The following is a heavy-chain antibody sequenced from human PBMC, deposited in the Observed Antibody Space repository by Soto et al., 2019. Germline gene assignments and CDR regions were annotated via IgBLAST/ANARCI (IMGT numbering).Heavy chain of an antibody. CDR3: ARDTGCSSTSCYADNWFDP. CDR1: GGTFSSYT. Sequence: SVKVSCKASGGTFSSYTISWVRQAPGQGLEWMGRIIPILGIANYAQKFQGRVTITADKSTSTAYMELSSLRSEDTAVYYCARDTGCSSTSCYADNWFDPWGQGTLVTVSS. J-gene: IGHJ5*02. V-gene: IGHV1-69*04. D-gene: IGHD2-2*01. CDR2: IIPILGIA.